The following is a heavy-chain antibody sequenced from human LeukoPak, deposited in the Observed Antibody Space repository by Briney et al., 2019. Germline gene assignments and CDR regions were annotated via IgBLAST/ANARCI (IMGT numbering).Heavy chain of an antibody. CDR1: GFTFSSYW. CDR3: ARDGGIIRFGGQDV. Sequence: GGSLRLSCAASGFTFSSYWLSWIRQAPGKGLEWVANMNRDGSEKNYVDSIKGRFTISRDNAANSLYLQMNSLRVEDTAVYYCARDGGIIRFGGQDVWGQGTTVIVS. D-gene: IGHD3-16*01. CDR2: MNRDGSEK. J-gene: IGHJ6*02. V-gene: IGHV3-7*01.